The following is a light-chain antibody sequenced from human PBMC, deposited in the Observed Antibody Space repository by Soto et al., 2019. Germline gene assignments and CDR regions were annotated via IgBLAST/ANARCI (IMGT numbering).Light chain of an antibody. CDR3: SSYTSSTTSVV. CDR2: EVS. J-gene: IGLJ2*01. CDR1: SSDVGGHKY. V-gene: IGLV2-14*01. Sequence: QSVLTQPASVPGSPGQSITISCTGTSSDVGGHKYVSWYQQHPDKAPKVLIFEVSNRPSGISNRFSGPKSGNTASLTISGLQAEDEADYYCSSYTSSTTSVVFGGGTKVTVL.